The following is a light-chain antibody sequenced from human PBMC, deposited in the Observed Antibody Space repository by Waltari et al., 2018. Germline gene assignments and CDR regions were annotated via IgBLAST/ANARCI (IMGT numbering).Light chain of an antibody. V-gene: IGLV1-51*01. CDR2: EKY. CDR3: GTRDGRSRPKQG. CDR1: NDNIGLNL. J-gene: IGLJ2*01. Sequence: QSMLTQPPSVSAAPGQKVIISCSGNNDNIGLNLVSWYQQLPGTAPKPPIYEKYKRTSGNSCRFSCSQVGQVATPANPRTPDGDEGDYFWGTRDGRSRPKQGFRGGTKVTVL.